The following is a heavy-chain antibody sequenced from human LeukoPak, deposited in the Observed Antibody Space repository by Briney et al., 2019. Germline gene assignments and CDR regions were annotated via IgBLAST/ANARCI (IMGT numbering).Heavy chain of an antibody. V-gene: IGHV3-15*07. Sequence: ETLSLTCTVSGGSISSYHWNWIRQPPGKGLEWVGRIKSKTDGGTTDYAAPVKGRFTISRDDSKNTLYLQMNSLKTEDTAVYYCTTDPRYVFYYWGQGTLVTVSS. CDR3: TTDPRYVFYY. D-gene: IGHD3-3*01. CDR1: GGSISSYH. J-gene: IGHJ4*02. CDR2: IKSKTDGGTT.